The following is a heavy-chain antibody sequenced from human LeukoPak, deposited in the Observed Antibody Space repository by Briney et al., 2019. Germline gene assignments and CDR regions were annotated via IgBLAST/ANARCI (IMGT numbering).Heavy chain of an antibody. CDR1: GFTFSDYY. V-gene: IGHV3-11*04. CDR3: AREPPILRWLQQLDY. Sequence: GGSLRLSCAASGFTFSDYYMSWIRQAPGKGLEWVSYISSSGSTIYYADSVKGRFTISRDNAKNSLYLQMSSLRAEDTAVYYCAREPPILRWLQQLDYWGQGTLVTVSS. CDR2: ISSSGSTI. D-gene: IGHD5-24*01. J-gene: IGHJ4*02.